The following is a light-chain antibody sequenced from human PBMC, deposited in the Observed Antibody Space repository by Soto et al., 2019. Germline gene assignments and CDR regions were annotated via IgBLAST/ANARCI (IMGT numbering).Light chain of an antibody. CDR2: GAS. Sequence: EIVMTQSPATLSVSPCERATLSVRASQSIRNNLAWYQQRPGQTPTLLIYGASTRAPGVPANFRGSGSGTEFTLTINGLQSEHFALYWCQQYDNWPPTFGGGTKVDI. CDR1: QSIRNN. J-gene: IGKJ4*01. CDR3: QQYDNWPPT. V-gene: IGKV3-15*01.